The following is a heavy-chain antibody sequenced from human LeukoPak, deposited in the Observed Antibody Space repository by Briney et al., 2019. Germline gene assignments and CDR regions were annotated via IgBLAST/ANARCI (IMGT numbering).Heavy chain of an antibody. V-gene: IGHV4-59*01. Sequence: SETLSLTCTVSGGSIGSYYWSWIRQPPGKGLEWIGYIYHSETTSYNPSLKSRVTISVDTSKNQFSLKLRSVTAADTAVYYCARGGLLWFVSWFDPWGQGILVTVSS. CDR3: ARGGLLWFVSWFDP. CDR1: GGSIGSYY. J-gene: IGHJ5*02. D-gene: IGHD3-10*01. CDR2: IYHSETT.